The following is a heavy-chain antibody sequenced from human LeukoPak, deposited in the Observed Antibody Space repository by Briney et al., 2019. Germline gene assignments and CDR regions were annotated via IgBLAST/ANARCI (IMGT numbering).Heavy chain of an antibody. CDR3: ARLEYQLLHFDY. CDR2: IYYSGST. D-gene: IGHD2-2*01. J-gene: IGHJ4*02. CDR1: GGSISSYY. Sequence: SETLSLTCTVSGGSISSYYWSWSRQPPGTGLEWIGSIYYSGSTYYNPSLKSRVTISVDTSKNQFSLKLSSVTAADTAVYYCARLEYQLLHFDYWGQGTLFTVSS. V-gene: IGHV4-59*05.